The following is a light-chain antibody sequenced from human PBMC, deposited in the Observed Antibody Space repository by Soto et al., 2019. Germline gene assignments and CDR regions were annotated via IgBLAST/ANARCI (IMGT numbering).Light chain of an antibody. V-gene: IGKV3-20*01. CDR3: QQYGNSAWT. J-gene: IGKJ1*01. CDR2: GAS. Sequence: EIVLTQSPGTLSLSPGERASLSCRASQSVSNNYLAWYRQKPGQAPRLLIYGASSRATGIPDRFSGSGSGTDFTLTISRLEPEDFAVYYCQQYGNSAWTFGQGTKVDIK. CDR1: QSVSNNY.